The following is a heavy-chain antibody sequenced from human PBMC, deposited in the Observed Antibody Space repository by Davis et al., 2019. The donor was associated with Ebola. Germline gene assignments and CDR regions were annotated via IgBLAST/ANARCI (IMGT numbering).Heavy chain of an antibody. D-gene: IGHD6-19*01. CDR2: LYSGGST. J-gene: IGHJ4*02. CDR3: AKLLGWYEGADY. V-gene: IGHV3-53*01. CDR1: GFTVSSNY. Sequence: GESLKISCAASGFTVSSNYMSWVRQAPGKGLGWVPVLYSGGSTYYADSQKGRFTISRDNSKNTLYLQMSSLRGDDTARYYCAKLLGWYEGADYWGQGTLVTVSS.